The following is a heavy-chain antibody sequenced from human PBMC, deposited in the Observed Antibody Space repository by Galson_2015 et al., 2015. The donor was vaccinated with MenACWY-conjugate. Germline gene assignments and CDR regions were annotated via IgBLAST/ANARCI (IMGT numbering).Heavy chain of an antibody. Sequence: SLRLSCAASGFTLHDNTMHWVRHAPGKGLEWVSLISWDGGSTSYADSVKGRFTISRDNSKNSLYLQMNSLTTEDTALYYCTKAGKEYSSGTYYFDCWGQGALVTVSS. J-gene: IGHJ4*02. CDR3: TKAGKEYSSGTYYFDC. D-gene: IGHD6-19*01. CDR1: GFTLHDNT. CDR2: ISWDGGST. V-gene: IGHV3-43*01.